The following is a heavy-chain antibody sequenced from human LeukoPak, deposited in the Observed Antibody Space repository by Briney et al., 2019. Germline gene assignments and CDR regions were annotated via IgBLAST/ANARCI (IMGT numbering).Heavy chain of an antibody. D-gene: IGHD6-13*01. CDR2: INPNSGGT. V-gene: IGHV1-2*02. J-gene: IGHJ4*02. CDR1: GYTFTGYY. Sequence: ASVKVSCKASGYTFTGYYMHWVRQAPGQGLEWMGWINPNSGGTNYAQKFQGRVTMTRDTSISTAYMELSRLRSDDTAVYYRASAEYSSSWYYFDYWGQGTLVTVSS. CDR3: ASAEYSSSWYYFDY.